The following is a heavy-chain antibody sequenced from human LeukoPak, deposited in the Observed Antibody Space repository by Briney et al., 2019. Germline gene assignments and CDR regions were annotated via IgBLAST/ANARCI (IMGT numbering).Heavy chain of an antibody. V-gene: IGHV3-9*01. Sequence: PGRSLRLSCAASGFTFDDYAMHWVRQAPGKGLEWVSRISWNSGSIGYADSVKGRFTISRDNAKNSLYLQMNSLRAEDTALYYCAKDLRSGSYSEIDYWGQGTLVTVSS. CDR2: ISWNSGSI. J-gene: IGHJ4*02. CDR3: AKDLRSGSYSEIDY. CDR1: GFTFDDYA. D-gene: IGHD1-26*01.